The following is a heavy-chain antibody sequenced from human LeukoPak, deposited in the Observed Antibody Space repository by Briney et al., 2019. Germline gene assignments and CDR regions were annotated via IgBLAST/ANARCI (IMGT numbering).Heavy chain of an antibody. Sequence: GGSLRLSCGASGFTFDDYWMSWVRQAPGQGLEWVANINQDGSEKYYLDSAKGRFTISRDNARNSLYLQVNSLRAEDTAVYYCARESPYSGYDLGHDAFDIWGQGTMVTVSS. CDR1: GFTFDDYW. D-gene: IGHD5-12*01. CDR3: ARESPYSGYDLGHDAFDI. CDR2: INQDGSEK. V-gene: IGHV3-7*01. J-gene: IGHJ3*02.